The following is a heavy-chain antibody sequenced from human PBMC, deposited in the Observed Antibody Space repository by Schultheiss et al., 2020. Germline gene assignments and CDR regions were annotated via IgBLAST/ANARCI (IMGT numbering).Heavy chain of an antibody. CDR3: ARGGDFWSGYYPPDP. CDR2: IYYSGST. Sequence: SQTLSLTCTVSGGSISSYYWSWIRQPPGKGLEWIGYIYYSGSTYYNPSLKSRVTISVDTSKNQFSLKLSSVTAADTAVYYCARGGDFWSGYYPPDPWGQGTLVTVSS. J-gene: IGHJ5*02. CDR1: GGSISSYY. D-gene: IGHD3-3*01. V-gene: IGHV4-59*01.